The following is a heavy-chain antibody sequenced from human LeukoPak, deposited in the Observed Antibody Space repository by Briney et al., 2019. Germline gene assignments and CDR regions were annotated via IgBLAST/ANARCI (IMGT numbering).Heavy chain of an antibody. J-gene: IGHJ4*02. D-gene: IGHD2-2*01. CDR1: GGTFSSYA. Sequence: SVKVSCKASGGTFSSYAISWVRQAPGQGLEWIGGIIPIFGTANYAQKFQGRVTITADESTSTAYMELSSLRSEDTAVYYCARGIRLSSTIQLLDYWGQGTLVTVSS. CDR2: IIPIFGTA. CDR3: ARGIRLSSTIQLLDY. V-gene: IGHV1-69*13.